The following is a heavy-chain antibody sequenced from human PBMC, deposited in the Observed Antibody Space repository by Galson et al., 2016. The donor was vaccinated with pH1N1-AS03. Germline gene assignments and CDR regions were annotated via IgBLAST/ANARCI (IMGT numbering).Heavy chain of an antibody. D-gene: IGHD3-10*01. CDR2: ISFDGNNK. CDR1: GFTFSTFA. J-gene: IGHJ6*02. V-gene: IGHV3-30*04. CDR3: ATAPGGVNV. Sequence: SLRLSCAASGFTFSTFAMYWVRQAPGKGLEWVALISFDGNNKFYADSLRGRFTISRENSKNTLYLDINSLTTEDTAVYYCATAPGGVNVWGQGTMVTVSS.